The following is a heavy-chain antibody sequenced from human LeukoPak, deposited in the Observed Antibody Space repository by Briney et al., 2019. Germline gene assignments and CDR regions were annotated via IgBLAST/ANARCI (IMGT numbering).Heavy chain of an antibody. CDR1: GGSINSLD. D-gene: IGHD4-23*01. J-gene: IGHJ4*02. CDR3: ARLGDGGNDY. V-gene: IGHV4-59*08. CDR2: IYYSGST. Sequence: GGSINSLDLGGLRQTPKKGLEWIGYIYYSGSTNSNPSLKSRVTISVDTSKNQFSLKLSSVTAADTAVYYCARLGDGGNDYWGQGTLVTVSS.